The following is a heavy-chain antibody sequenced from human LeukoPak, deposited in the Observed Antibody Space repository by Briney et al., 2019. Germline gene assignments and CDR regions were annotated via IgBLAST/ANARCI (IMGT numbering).Heavy chain of an antibody. J-gene: IGHJ6*03. CDR3: ARGRKYSSSSGYYYYYMDV. CDR2: MNPNSGNT. CDR1: GYTFTSYD. Sequence: ASVKVSCKASGYTFTSYDINRVRQATGQGLEWMGWMNPNSGNTGYAQKFQGRLTITRNTSISTAYMELSSLRSEDTAVYYCARGRKYSSSSGYYYYYMDVWGKGTTVTVSS. V-gene: IGHV1-8*03. D-gene: IGHD6-6*01.